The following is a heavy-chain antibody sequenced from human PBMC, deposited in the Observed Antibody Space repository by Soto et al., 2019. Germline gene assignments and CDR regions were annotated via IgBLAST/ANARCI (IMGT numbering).Heavy chain of an antibody. V-gene: IGHV4-38-2*02. J-gene: IGHJ3*02. CDR1: GYSISSGYY. CDR3: ARETIVEGLGDAFDI. D-gene: IGHD3-22*01. CDR2: IYHSGST. Sequence: SETLSLTCAVSGYSISSGYYWGWIRQPPGKGLEWIGSIYHSGSTYYNPSLKSRVTISVDTSKNQSSLKLSSVTAADTAVYYCARETIVEGLGDAFDIWGQGTMVTVSS.